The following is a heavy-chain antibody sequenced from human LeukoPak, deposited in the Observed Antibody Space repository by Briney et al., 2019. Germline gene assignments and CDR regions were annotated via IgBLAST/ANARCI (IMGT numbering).Heavy chain of an antibody. D-gene: IGHD6-19*01. CDR1: GFTVSSNY. V-gene: IGHV3-23*01. CDR2: ISGSGGST. J-gene: IGHJ4*02. CDR3: AKDKQWLVPHTYYFDY. Sequence: PGGSLRLSCAASGFTVSSNYMSWVRQAPGKGLEWVSAISGSGGSTYYADSVKGRFTISRDNSKNTLYLQMNSLRAEDTAVYYCAKDKQWLVPHTYYFDYWGQGTLVTVSS.